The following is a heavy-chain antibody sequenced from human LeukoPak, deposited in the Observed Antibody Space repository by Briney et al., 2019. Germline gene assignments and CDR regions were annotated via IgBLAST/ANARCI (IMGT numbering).Heavy chain of an antibody. J-gene: IGHJ4*02. D-gene: IGHD3-22*01. V-gene: IGHV3-15*01. Sequence: GGSLRLSCAASGFTFSIAWMSWVRQAPGKGLECVGRIRGKTDGGTTDYAAPVKGRFTISRDDSKNTLYLQMSSLKTEDTAVYYCTTDLGYYDSSGYPYWGQGTLVTVSS. CDR3: TTDLGYYDSSGYPY. CDR1: GFTFSIAW. CDR2: IRGKTDGGTT.